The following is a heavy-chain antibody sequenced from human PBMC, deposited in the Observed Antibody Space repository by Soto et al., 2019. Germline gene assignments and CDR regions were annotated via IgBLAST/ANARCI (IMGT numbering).Heavy chain of an antibody. D-gene: IGHD3-3*01. CDR3: ARERGGWTYWYFDL. V-gene: IGHV1-18*01. J-gene: IGHJ2*01. CDR2: ISAYSGNT. Sequence: QVQLVQSGAEVKKPGASVNVSCKASGYTFTSYGISWVRQAPGQGLEWMGWISAYSGNTYYAQKLQGRVTMTTDTSTSTAYMELKSLRSDDTAVYYCARERGGWTYWYFDLWGRGTLVTVSS. CDR1: GYTFTSYG.